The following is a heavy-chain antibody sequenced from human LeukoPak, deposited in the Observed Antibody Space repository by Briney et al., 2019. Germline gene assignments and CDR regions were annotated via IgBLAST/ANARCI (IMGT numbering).Heavy chain of an antibody. V-gene: IGHV3-11*04. CDR2: ISSSGSTI. CDR1: GFTFSDYY. J-gene: IGHJ4*02. Sequence: GGSLRLSCAASGFTFSDYYMSWLRQAPGKGLEWVSYISSSGSTIYYADSVKGRFTISRDNAKNSLYLQMNSLRAEDTAVYYCARAYSSSRPFFDYWGQGTLVTVSS. D-gene: IGHD6-13*01. CDR3: ARAYSSSRPFFDY.